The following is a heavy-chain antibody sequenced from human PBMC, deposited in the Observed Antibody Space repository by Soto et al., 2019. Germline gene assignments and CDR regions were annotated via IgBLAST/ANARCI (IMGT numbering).Heavy chain of an antibody. Sequence: GGSLRLSCAASGFTFSNSWMSWVRQAPGKGLEWVGRIKSKTDGGTTDYAAPVKGRFTISRDDSKNTLYLQMNSLKTEDTAVYYCTTDPVTMIVVVPSSVWGQGTLVTVSS. CDR1: GFTFSNSW. J-gene: IGHJ4*02. CDR2: IKSKTDGGTT. D-gene: IGHD3-22*01. V-gene: IGHV3-15*01. CDR3: TTDPVTMIVVVPSSV.